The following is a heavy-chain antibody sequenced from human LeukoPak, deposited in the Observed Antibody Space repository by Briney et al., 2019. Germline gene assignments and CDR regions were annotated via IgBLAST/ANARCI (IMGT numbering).Heavy chain of an antibody. CDR2: ISGSGGST. CDR3: AKVSTGYFFQYYFDY. J-gene: IGHJ4*02. CDR1: GFTFSSYA. D-gene: IGHD3-9*01. V-gene: IGHV3-23*01. Sequence: GGSLRPSRAASGFTFSSYAMSWVRQAPGKGLEWVSAISGSGGSTYYADSVKGRFTISRDNSKNTLYLQMNSLRAEDTAVYYCAKVSTGYFFQYYFDYWGQGTLVTVSS.